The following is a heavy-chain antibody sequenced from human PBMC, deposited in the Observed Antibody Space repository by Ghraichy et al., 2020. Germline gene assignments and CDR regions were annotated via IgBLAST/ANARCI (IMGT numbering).Heavy chain of an antibody. Sequence: SETLSLTCTVSGGSISSYYWSWIRQPPGTGLAWIGYIYYSGSTNYNPSLKRRVTISVDTSKNQFSLKLSSVTAAATAVYYCARDKVPGYYFDYWGQGTLVTVSS. CDR1: GGSISSYY. CDR3: ARDKVPGYYFDY. D-gene: IGHD4/OR15-4a*01. J-gene: IGHJ4*02. CDR2: IYYSGST. V-gene: IGHV4-59*01.